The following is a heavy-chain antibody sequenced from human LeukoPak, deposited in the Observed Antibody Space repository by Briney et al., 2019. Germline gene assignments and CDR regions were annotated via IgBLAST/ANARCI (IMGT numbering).Heavy chain of an antibody. D-gene: IGHD6-19*01. V-gene: IGHV1-3*01. CDR2: INAGNGNT. CDR1: EYTFTSYA. CDR3: ARGIGASSGWYLIDY. Sequence: GASVKVSCTASEYTFTSYAIHWVRQAPGQRLEWMGWINAGNGNTKYSQKFQGRVTITRDTSASTAYMGLSSLRSEDTAVYYCARGIGASSGWYLIDYWGQGTLVTVSS. J-gene: IGHJ4*02.